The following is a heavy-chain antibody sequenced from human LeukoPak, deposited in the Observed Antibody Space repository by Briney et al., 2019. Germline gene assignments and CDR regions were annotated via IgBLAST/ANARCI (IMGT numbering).Heavy chain of an antibody. CDR2: IYYSGST. D-gene: IGHD5-24*01. CDR1: GGSISSYY. V-gene: IGHV4-59*01. J-gene: IGHJ4*02. Sequence: SVTLSLTCTVSGGSISSYYWSWIRQPPGKGLEWIGYIYYSGSTYYNPSLKSRVTISADTSNNHFSLRLTSVTAADTAVYYCAGGWLPDKNDFWGQGTLVTVSA. CDR3: AGGWLPDKNDF.